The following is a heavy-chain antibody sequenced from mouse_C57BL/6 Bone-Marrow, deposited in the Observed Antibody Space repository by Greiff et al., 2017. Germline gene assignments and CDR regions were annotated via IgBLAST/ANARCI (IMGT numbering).Heavy chain of an antibody. D-gene: IGHD2-1*01. J-gene: IGHJ4*01. V-gene: IGHV1-5*01. Sequence: VQLQQSGTVLARPGASVKMSCKTSGYTFTSYWMHWVNQRPGQGLEWIGAIYPGNSETSYNQKFKGKVKLTAITSASTAYMELSSLTNEDSAVYYCTGGNYYYAMDYWGQGTSVTVSS. CDR3: TGGNYYYAMDY. CDR1: GYTFTSYW. CDR2: IYPGNSET.